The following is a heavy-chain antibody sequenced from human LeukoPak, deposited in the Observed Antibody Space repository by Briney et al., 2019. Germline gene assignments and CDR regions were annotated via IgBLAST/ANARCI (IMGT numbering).Heavy chain of an antibody. V-gene: IGHV4-38-2*02. CDR2: IYRSGST. D-gene: IGHD1-20*01. J-gene: IGHJ4*02. Sequence: SETLCLTCSVSGYSIKSGYHWGWIRQPPGRGLEWIGNIYRSGSTYYNSSLKSRVTISIDTSKNQFSLKLSSLTAADTAVYFCARINWNPDYWGQGTLVTVSS. CDR1: GYSIKSGYH. CDR3: ARINWNPDY.